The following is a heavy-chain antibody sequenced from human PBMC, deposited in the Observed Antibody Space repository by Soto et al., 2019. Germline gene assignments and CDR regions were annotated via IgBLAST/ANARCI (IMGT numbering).Heavy chain of an antibody. V-gene: IGHV4-30-4*01. CDR3: ARGLISGSHYSGGWYYFDS. J-gene: IGHJ4*02. D-gene: IGHD1-26*01. CDR1: GGSISSGDYY. CDR2: IYYSGST. Sequence: PSETLSLTCTVSGGSISSGDYYWSWIRQPPGKGLEWIGYIYYSGSTYYNPSLKSRVTISVHTSNSQFSLELNSVTAADTAVYYCARGLISGSHYSGGWYYFDSWGQGTQVTVSS.